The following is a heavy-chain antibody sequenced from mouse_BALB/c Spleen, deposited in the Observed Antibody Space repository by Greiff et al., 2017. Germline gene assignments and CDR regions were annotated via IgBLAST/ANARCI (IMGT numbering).Heavy chain of an antibody. J-gene: IGHJ3*01. D-gene: IGHD4-1*01. Sequence: LQQPGSELVRPGASVKLSCKASGYTFTSYWMHWVKQRPGQGLEWIGNIYPGSGSTNYDEKFKSKATLTVDTSSSTAYMQLSSLTSEDSAVYYCTRSAANFSWFAYWGQGTLVTVSA. CDR1: GYTFTSYW. CDR3: TRSAANFSWFAY. V-gene: IGHV1S22*01. CDR2: IYPGSGST.